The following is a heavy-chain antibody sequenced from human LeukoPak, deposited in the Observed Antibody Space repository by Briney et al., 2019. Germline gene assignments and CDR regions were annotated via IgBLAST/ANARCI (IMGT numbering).Heavy chain of an antibody. J-gene: IGHJ4*02. Sequence: SETLTLTCAVSGYFINSGYFCGCLRPPPGRGLEWIGSSYHSGSTYYTPSLKGRVTISIDTSKNQFSLRLSSVTAADTAVYYCARGGYGAGDYWGQGTLVTVSS. D-gene: IGHD4-17*01. CDR3: ARGGYGAGDY. CDR1: GYFINSGYF. CDR2: SYHSGST. V-gene: IGHV4-38-2*01.